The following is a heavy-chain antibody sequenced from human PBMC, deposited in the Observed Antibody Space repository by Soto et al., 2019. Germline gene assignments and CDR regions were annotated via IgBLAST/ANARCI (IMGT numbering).Heavy chain of an antibody. CDR2: ISYDGSNK. Sequence: QVQLVESGGGVVQPGRSLRLSCAASGFTFSGFAMHWVRQAPGKGLEWVAVISYDGSNKYYADSVKGRFTISRDNSKKTLYVTMNSVGVEARDVYYCARFRGCSGGSCSSHVDYWGQGTLVTVSS. J-gene: IGHJ4*02. V-gene: IGHV3-30*14. D-gene: IGHD2-15*01. CDR3: ARFRGCSGGSCSSHVDY. CDR1: GFTFSGFA.